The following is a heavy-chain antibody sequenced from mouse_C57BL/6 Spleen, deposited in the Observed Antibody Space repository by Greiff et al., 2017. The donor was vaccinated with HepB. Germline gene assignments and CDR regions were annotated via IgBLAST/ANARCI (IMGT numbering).Heavy chain of an antibody. J-gene: IGHJ2*01. V-gene: IGHV5-4*03. D-gene: IGHD5-1*01. CDR3: ARVPRD. Sequence: DVKLQESGGGLVKPGGSLKLSCAASGFTFSSYAMSWVRQTPEKRLEWVATISDGGSYTYYPDNVKGRFTISRDNAKNNLYLQMSHLKSEDTAIYYCARVPRDWGQGTTLTVSS. CDR2: ISDGGSYT. CDR1: GFTFSSYA.